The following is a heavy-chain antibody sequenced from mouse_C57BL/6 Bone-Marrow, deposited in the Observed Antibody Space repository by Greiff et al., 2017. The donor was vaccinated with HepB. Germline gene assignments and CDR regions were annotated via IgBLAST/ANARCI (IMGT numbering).Heavy chain of an antibody. V-gene: IGHV1-20*01. D-gene: IGHD1-1*01. Sequence: EVQLQQSGPELVKPGDSVKISCKASGYSFTGYFMNWVMQSHGQSLEWIGRINPYNGDTFYNQKFKGKATLTVDKSSSTAHMELRSLTSEASAVYYGARGGFYYYSSSYFYVDYWGQGTTLTVSS. CDR1: GYSFTGYF. J-gene: IGHJ2*01. CDR3: ARGGFYYYSSSYFYVDY. CDR2: INPYNGDT.